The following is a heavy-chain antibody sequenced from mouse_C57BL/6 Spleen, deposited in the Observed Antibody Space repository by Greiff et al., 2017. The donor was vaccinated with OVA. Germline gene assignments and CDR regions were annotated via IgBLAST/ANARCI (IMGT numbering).Heavy chain of an antibody. Sequence: EVKLMESGGGLVKPGGSLKLSCAASGFTFSDYGMHWVRQAPEKGLEWVAYISSGSSTIYYADTVKGRFTISRDNAKNTLFLQMTSLRSEDTAMYYCARPEGHWYFDVWGTGTTVTVSS. CDR3: ARPEGHWYFDV. CDR1: GFTFSDYG. D-gene: IGHD3-3*01. CDR2: ISSGSSTI. J-gene: IGHJ1*03. V-gene: IGHV5-17*01.